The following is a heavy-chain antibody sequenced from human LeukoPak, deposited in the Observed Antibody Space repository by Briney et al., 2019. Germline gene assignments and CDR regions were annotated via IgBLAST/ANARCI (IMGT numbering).Heavy chain of an antibody. D-gene: IGHD3-10*01. V-gene: IGHV4-39*01. J-gene: IGHJ5*02. CDR2: IYYSGST. CDR3: ASSPRYLHSVGGIGFDP. CDR1: GGSFSGYY. Sequence: SETLSLTCAVYGGSFSGYYWGWIRQSPGKGLEWIGSIYYSGSTYYNPSLKSRVTISVDTSKNQFSLKLSSVTAADTAVYYCASSPRYLHSVGGIGFDPWGQGTLVTVSS.